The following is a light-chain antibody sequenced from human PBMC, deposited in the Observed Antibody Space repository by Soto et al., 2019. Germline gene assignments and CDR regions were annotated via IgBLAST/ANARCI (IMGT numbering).Light chain of an antibody. CDR3: QQYYTTPQS. V-gene: IGKV4-1*01. CDR2: WAS. Sequence: DIVMTQSPDSLAVSLGERATINCKSSRSILHSSNNKDYLAWYQQKPGQPPKLVVAWASTRESGVPDRFSGSGSGTDFTLTITSLQADDVAVYYCQQYYTTPQSFGQGTKVEIK. CDR1: RSILHSSNNKDY. J-gene: IGKJ1*01.